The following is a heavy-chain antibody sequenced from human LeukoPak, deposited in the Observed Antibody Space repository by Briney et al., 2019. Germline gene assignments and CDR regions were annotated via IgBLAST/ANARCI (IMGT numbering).Heavy chain of an antibody. CDR1: GFTFSSSA. Sequence: GGSLRLSCAASGFTFSSSAMSWVRQAPGKGLEWISGISGSGRGGRTYYADSVKGRFTISRDDSKNTLYLLMNSLRAEDTAVFYCAKAGGWPLDYWGQGTLVTVSS. CDR2: ISGSGRGGRT. D-gene: IGHD6-19*01. J-gene: IGHJ4*02. V-gene: IGHV3-23*01. CDR3: AKAGGWPLDY.